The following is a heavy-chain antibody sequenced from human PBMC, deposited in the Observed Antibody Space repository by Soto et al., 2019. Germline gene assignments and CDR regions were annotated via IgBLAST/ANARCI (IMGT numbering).Heavy chain of an antibody. V-gene: IGHV3-21*01. CDR2: ISSSSAYI. J-gene: IGHJ6*03. D-gene: IGHD2-2*01. CDR1: GFTFRDYS. CDR3: ARDGAYCSGTGCSDYSHCMDV. Sequence: EVQVLESGGGLVKPGGSLRLSCAASGFTFRDYSMNWVRQAPGKGLEWVSSISSSSAYIYYAGSLKGRFTVSRDNAKNSLYLQMNSLSAEDTAVYYCARDGAYCSGTGCSDYSHCMDVWGKGTTVTVSS.